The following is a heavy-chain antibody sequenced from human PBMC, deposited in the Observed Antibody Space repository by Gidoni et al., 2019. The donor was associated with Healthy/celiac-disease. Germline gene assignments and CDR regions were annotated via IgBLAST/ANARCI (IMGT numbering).Heavy chain of an antibody. Sequence: QVQLVQSGAEVKKPGASVKVSCKVSGYTLTELSMHWVRQAPGKGLEWMGGFDPEDGETIYAQKFQGRVTMTEDTSTDTAYMELSSLRSEDTAVYYCATDNPALPAAIGYDAFDIWGQGTMVTVSS. V-gene: IGHV1-24*01. CDR1: GYTLTELS. CDR3: ATDNPALPAAIGYDAFDI. D-gene: IGHD2-2*01. J-gene: IGHJ3*02. CDR2: FDPEDGET.